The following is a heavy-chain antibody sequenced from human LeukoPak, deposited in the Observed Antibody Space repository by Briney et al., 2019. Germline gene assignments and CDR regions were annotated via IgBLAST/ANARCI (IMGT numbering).Heavy chain of an antibody. V-gene: IGHV5-51*01. J-gene: IGHJ4*02. CDR1: GYSFTTYW. CDR3: ARHPWGIKVADY. CDR2: IYPGDSDT. Sequence: GESLKISCRGSGYSFTTYWIGWVRQMPGKGLEWMGIIYPGDSDTRYTPSFQGQVTISADKSITTAYLQWDSLKASDTAMYYCARHPWGIKVADYWGQGTLVTVSS. D-gene: IGHD3-16*01.